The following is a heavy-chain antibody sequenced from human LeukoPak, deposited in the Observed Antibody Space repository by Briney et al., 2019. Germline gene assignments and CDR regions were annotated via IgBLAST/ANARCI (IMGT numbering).Heavy chain of an antibody. J-gene: IGHJ5*02. CDR1: GYSFTSYW. V-gene: IGHV5-51*01. CDR2: IYPGDSDT. Sequence: PGESLKISCKGSGYSFTSYWTGWVRQMPGKGLEWMGIIYPGDSDTRYSPSFQGQVTISADKSISTAYLQWSSLKASDTAMYYCARLPRIAVAGTDWFDPWGQGTLVTVSS. CDR3: ARLPRIAVAGTDWFDP. D-gene: IGHD6-19*01.